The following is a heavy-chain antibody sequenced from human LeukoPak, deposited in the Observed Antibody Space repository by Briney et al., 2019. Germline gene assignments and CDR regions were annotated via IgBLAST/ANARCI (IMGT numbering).Heavy chain of an antibody. Sequence: SVKVSCKASGGTFSSYAISWVRQAPGQGLEWMGGIIPIFGTANYAQKFQGRVTITADESTSTAYMELSSLRSDDTAVYYCARDYCSSTSCLFDYWGQGTLVTVSS. CDR2: IIPIFGTA. V-gene: IGHV1-69*13. CDR3: ARDYCSSTSCLFDY. D-gene: IGHD2-2*01. CDR1: GGTFSSYA. J-gene: IGHJ4*02.